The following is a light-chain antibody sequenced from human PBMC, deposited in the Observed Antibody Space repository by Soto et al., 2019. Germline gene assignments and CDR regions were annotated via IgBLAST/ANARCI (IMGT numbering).Light chain of an antibody. CDR1: QSVSNNY. J-gene: IGKJ1*01. Sequence: IVLTQSPGTLSLCPGERATLSCRASQSVSNNYLAWYQQKPGQAPRLLIYGTSSRATGIPDRFSGSGSGTDFTLTISRLEPEDFALYYCQQYGSSPTFGQGTKVDI. CDR2: GTS. V-gene: IGKV3-20*01. CDR3: QQYGSSPT.